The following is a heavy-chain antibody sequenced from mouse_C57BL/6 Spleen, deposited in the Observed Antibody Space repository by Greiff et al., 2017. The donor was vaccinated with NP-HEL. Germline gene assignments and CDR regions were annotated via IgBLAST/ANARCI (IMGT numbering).Heavy chain of an antibody. D-gene: IGHD1-1*01. J-gene: IGHJ4*01. Sequence: EVMLVESGGGLVKPGGSLKLSCAASGFTFSDYGMHWVRQAPEKGLEWVAYISSGSSTLYYADTVKGRFTISRDNAKNTLFLQMTSLRSEDTAMYYCAREGSSYAMDYWGQGTSVTVSS. CDR1: GFTFSDYG. V-gene: IGHV5-17*01. CDR2: ISSGSSTL. CDR3: AREGSSYAMDY.